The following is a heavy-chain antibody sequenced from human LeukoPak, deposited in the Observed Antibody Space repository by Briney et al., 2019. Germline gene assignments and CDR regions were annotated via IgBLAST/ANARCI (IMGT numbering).Heavy chain of an antibody. Sequence: PGGSLRLSCAASGFTFSSYWMNWVRQAPGKGLEWVANINQDGSEKYYLGSVKGRFTISRDNAKNSLYLEMDSLRAEDTAVYYCARDPHNGAGYHFYYYMDVWGTGTTVTVSS. CDR3: ARDPHNGAGYHFYYYMDV. CDR1: GFTFSSYW. D-gene: IGHD4-17*01. CDR2: INQDGSEK. V-gene: IGHV3-7*01. J-gene: IGHJ6*03.